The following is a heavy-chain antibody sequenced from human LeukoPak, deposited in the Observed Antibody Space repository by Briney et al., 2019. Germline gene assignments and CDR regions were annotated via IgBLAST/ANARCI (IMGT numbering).Heavy chain of an antibody. D-gene: IGHD5-12*01. Sequence: GGSLRLSCAASGFTLSSYAMSWVRQAPGKGLEWVSASSGSGGSTYYADSVKGRFTISRGNSKNTLYLQMNSLRAEDTAVYYCAKLASGGYVDGVDHWGQGTLVTVSS. J-gene: IGHJ4*02. V-gene: IGHV3-23*01. CDR2: SSGSGGST. CDR3: AKLASGGYVDGVDH. CDR1: GFTLSSYA.